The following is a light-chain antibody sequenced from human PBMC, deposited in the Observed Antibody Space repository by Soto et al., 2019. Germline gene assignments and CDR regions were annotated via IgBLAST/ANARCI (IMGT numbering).Light chain of an antibody. Sequence: EIVLTQSPATLSLSPGERATLSCRASQSVSTDLAWYQQKPGQAPRLLIYDASNRAAGIPTRFSGSGSGTDFTLTISRLEPEDFSVYYCQQRSDWLTFGGGTKVEIK. CDR2: DAS. CDR3: QQRSDWLT. V-gene: IGKV3-11*01. J-gene: IGKJ4*01. CDR1: QSVSTD.